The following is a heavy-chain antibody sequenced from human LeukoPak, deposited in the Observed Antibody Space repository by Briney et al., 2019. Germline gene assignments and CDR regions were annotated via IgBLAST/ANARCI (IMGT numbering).Heavy chain of an antibody. CDR1: GYTFTSYG. Sequence: ASVKVSCKASGYTFTSYGISWVRQAPGQGLEWRGWISAYNGNTNYAQKRQGRVTMTTDTFASTAYMELRSLKSDDTAVYYCARDGATVVSNYYYYYGMDVWGQGTTVTVSS. D-gene: IGHD4-23*01. CDR2: ISAYNGNT. V-gene: IGHV1-18*01. J-gene: IGHJ6*02. CDR3: ARDGATVVSNYYYYYGMDV.